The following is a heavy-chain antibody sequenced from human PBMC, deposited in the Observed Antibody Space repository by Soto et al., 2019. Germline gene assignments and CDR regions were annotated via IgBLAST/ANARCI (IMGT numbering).Heavy chain of an antibody. D-gene: IGHD5-18*01. CDR3: ARELVSYGLVWHMDV. CDR2: ISSGSSIR. J-gene: IGHJ6*02. Sequence: PGGSLRLSCAASGFTFSSYSMNWGRQAPGKGLERVSYISSGSSIRYYADSVKGRFTISRDNAKNSLYLQMNSLRDEDTAVYYCARELVSYGLVWHMDVWGQGTTVTVSS. CDR1: GFTFSSYS. V-gene: IGHV3-48*02.